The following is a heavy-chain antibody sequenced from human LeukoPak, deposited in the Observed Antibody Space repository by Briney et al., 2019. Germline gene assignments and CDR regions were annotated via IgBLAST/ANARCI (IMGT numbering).Heavy chain of an antibody. V-gene: IGHV3-30*04. J-gene: IGHJ6*03. D-gene: IGHD4-11*01. CDR1: GFTFSSYA. CDR3: ARDPTGPIKCYYYYYMDV. Sequence: GGSLRLSCAASGFTFSSYAMHWVRQAPGKGLEWVAVISYDGSNKYYADSVKGRFTISRDNSKNTLYLQMNSLRAEDTAVYYCARDPTGPIKCYYYYYMDVWGKGTTVTVSS. CDR2: ISYDGSNK.